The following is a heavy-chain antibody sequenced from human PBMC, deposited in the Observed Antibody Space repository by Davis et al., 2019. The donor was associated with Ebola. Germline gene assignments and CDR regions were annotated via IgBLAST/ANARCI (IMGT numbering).Heavy chain of an antibody. CDR3: ARSIPYDWTDGVSGYFDY. CDR2: IYPGDADT. Sequence: PGGSLRLSCKASGYSFTSYWIGWVRQMPGKGLEWMGIIYPGDADTRYSPSFQGQVTISADKSMSTAYLQWSSLKTSDTAMYYCARSIPYDWTDGVSGYFDYWGQGTLVTVSS. D-gene: IGHD1-1*01. V-gene: IGHV5-51*01. CDR1: GYSFTSYW. J-gene: IGHJ4*02.